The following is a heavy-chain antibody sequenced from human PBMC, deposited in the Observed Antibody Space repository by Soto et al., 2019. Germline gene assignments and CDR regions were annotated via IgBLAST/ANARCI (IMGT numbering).Heavy chain of an antibody. V-gene: IGHV3-21*01. D-gene: IGHD2-15*01. CDR1: GFTFSSYS. CDR3: AKGDCSGGSCYSWWFDP. CDR2: ISSSSSYI. J-gene: IGHJ5*02. Sequence: PGGSLRLSCAASGFTFSSYSMNWVRQAPGKGLEWVSSISSSSSYIYYADSVKGRFTISRDNAKNSLYLQINSLRAEDTAVYFCAKGDCSGGSCYSWWFDPWGQGTLVTVSS.